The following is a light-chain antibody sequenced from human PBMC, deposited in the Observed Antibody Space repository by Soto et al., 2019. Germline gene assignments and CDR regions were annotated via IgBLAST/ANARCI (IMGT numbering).Light chain of an antibody. CDR3: LQYSTWPPLYT. J-gene: IGKJ2*01. Sequence: EIVMTQSPAALSVSLGERVSLTCRASQGVSSYLAWYQQKPGQAPRLLISDASTRATDIPDRFSGSGSGTAFPLTISSLQSSDLAVYYCLQYSTWPPLYTFGQGTKLEIK. CDR1: QGVSSY. CDR2: DAS. V-gene: IGKV3-15*01.